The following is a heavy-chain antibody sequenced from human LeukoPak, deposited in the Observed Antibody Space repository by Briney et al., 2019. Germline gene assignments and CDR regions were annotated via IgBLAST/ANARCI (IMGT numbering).Heavy chain of an antibody. Sequence: PGGSLRLSCAASGFTFSSYRMNWVRQAPGKGLEWVSYISSSSSTIYYADSVKGRFTISRDNAKNSLYLQMNSLRVEDTAVYYCARDLDSLAFFWGQGTLVTVSS. CDR1: GFTFSSYR. V-gene: IGHV3-48*01. J-gene: IGHJ4*02. CDR2: ISSSSSTI. D-gene: IGHD1-1*01. CDR3: ARDLDSLAFF.